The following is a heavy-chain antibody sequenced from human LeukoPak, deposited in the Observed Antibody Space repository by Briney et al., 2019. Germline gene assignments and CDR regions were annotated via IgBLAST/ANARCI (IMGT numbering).Heavy chain of an antibody. D-gene: IGHD2-2*01. Sequence: ASVKVSCKASGYTFTSYGISWVRQAPGQGLQWLGWISAYNGNTNYAQKLQGRVTMTTDTSTSTAYMELRSLRSDDTAVYYCARTGCSSTSCYGRYYYYYMDVWGKGTTVTVS. J-gene: IGHJ6*03. CDR3: ARTGCSSTSCYGRYYYYYMDV. CDR1: GYTFTSYG. V-gene: IGHV1-18*01. CDR2: ISAYNGNT.